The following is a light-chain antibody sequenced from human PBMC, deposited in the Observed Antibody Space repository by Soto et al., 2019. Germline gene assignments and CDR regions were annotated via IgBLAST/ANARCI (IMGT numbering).Light chain of an antibody. CDR3: QQYNNWPPANT. CDR1: QSVSSN. J-gene: IGKJ2*01. Sequence: EIVMTQSPATLSVSPGERATLSCRASQSVSSNLVGYQQKTGQAPRLLIYGASTRATGIPPRLSGSGCGREVSTTIISLQSADFSVDYCQQYNNWPPANTFGQGTKLEIK. CDR2: GAS. V-gene: IGKV3-15*01.